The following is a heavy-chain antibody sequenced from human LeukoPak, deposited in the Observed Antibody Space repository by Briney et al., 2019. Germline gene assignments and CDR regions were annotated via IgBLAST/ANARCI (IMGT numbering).Heavy chain of an antibody. Sequence: PGGSQRLSCAASGLTISSYSMNWVRQAPGKGLEWVSSISSSSSYIYYADSVKGRFTISRDNAKNSLYLQMNSLRAEDTAVYYCARDGEDIVVVVAAHYYYYMDVWGKGTTVTVSS. J-gene: IGHJ6*03. V-gene: IGHV3-21*01. CDR2: ISSSSSYI. D-gene: IGHD2-15*01. CDR1: GLTISSYS. CDR3: ARDGEDIVVVVAAHYYYYMDV.